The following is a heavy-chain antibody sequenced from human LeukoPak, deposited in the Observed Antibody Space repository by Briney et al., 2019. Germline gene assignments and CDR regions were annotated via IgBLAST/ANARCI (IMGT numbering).Heavy chain of an antibody. Sequence: SETLSLTFSVSGGSISSYYWRWLRRPPGKGVEWIGYIYYSGSTNYNPSLKSRVTISVDTSKNQLSLKLSSLTAADTAVYYCARASESGLFDYWGQGTLVTVSS. CDR3: ARASESGLFDY. D-gene: IGHD6-19*01. V-gene: IGHV4-59*13. CDR2: IYYSGST. CDR1: GGSISSYY. J-gene: IGHJ4*02.